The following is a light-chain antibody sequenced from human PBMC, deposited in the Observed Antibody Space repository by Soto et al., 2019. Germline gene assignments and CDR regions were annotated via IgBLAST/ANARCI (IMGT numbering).Light chain of an antibody. V-gene: IGKV1-5*01. CDR3: HQYSVFPWM. J-gene: IGKJ1*01. Sequence: DVQMTQSPSTLSASVGDRVTITCRASQSIGLWLAWYQEKPGKAPKPLVYDASSLQTGVSSRFSGSGSGTEFTLTISNLKPDDFATYSCHQYSVFPWMFGQGTKVEIK. CDR2: DAS. CDR1: QSIGLW.